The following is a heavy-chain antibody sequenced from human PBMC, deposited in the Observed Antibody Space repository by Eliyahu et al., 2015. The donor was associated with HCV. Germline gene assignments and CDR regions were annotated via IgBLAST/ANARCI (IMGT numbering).Heavy chain of an antibody. CDR2: MYPGDSDT. Sequence: EVQLVQSGAEVKKPGESLKISCKGSGYSFSNYWIGWVRQMPGKGLEWMGIMYPGDSDTRYSPSFQGQVTISADKSISTAYLQWASLKASDTAMYYCARPRGYSYGPYYFDFWGQGTLVTVSS. V-gene: IGHV5-51*01. D-gene: IGHD5-18*01. J-gene: IGHJ4*02. CDR1: GYSFSNYW. CDR3: ARPRGYSYGPYYFDF.